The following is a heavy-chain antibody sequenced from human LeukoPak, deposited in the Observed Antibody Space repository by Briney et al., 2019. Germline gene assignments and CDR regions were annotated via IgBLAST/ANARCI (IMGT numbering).Heavy chain of an antibody. D-gene: IGHD3-22*01. CDR1: GGSISSSSYY. CDR3: ARARDYYDSSGLYYFDY. Sequence: PSETLSLTCTVSGGSISSSSYYWGWIRQPPGKGLEWIGYIYYSGSTYYNPSLKSRVTISVDTSKNQFSLKLSSVTAADTAVYYCARARDYYDSSGLYYFDYWGQGTLVTVSS. J-gene: IGHJ4*02. CDR2: IYYSGST. V-gene: IGHV4-30-4*08.